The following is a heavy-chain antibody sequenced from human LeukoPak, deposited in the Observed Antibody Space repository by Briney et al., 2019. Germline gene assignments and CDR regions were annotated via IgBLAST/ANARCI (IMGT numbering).Heavy chain of an antibody. CDR1: GFTFSSYS. CDR2: ISSSSSYI. J-gene: IGHJ6*02. D-gene: IGHD3-3*02. V-gene: IGHV3-21*01. CDR3: ARVIFDYYYGMDV. Sequence: PGGSLRLSCAASGFTFSSYSMNWVRQAPGKGLEWVSSISSSSSYIYYADSVKGRFTISRDNAKNSLYPQMNSLRAEDTAVYYCARVIFDYYYGMDVWGQGTTVTVSS.